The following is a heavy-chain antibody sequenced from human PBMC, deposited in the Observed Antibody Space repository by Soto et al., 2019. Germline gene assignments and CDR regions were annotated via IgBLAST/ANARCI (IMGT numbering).Heavy chain of an antibody. V-gene: IGHV1-2*02. J-gene: IGHJ2*01. D-gene: IGHD1-26*01. CDR3: ATGGTEGRGSYPTEFDL. Sequence: ASVKVSCKASGYTLTGYYMHWVRQAPGQGLEWMGWINPNNGATNYAQKFQGRVTMTRDASISTAYMELSRLRSDDTAVYYCATGGTEGRGSYPTEFDLWGRGTLVTVSS. CDR1: GYTLTGYY. CDR2: INPNNGAT.